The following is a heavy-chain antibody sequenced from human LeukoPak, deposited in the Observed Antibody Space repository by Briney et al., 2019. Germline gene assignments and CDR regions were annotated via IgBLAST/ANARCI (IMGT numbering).Heavy chain of an antibody. CDR3: ARALGQAAAGIMVY. D-gene: IGHD6-13*01. Sequence: GGSLRLSCAASGFTFSSYSMNWVRQTPGKGLEWVSSISSSSSYIYYADSVKGRFTISRDNAKNSLYLQMNSLRAEDTAVYYCARALGQAAAGIMVYWGQGTLVTVSS. CDR1: GFTFSSYS. J-gene: IGHJ4*02. V-gene: IGHV3-21*01. CDR2: ISSSSSYI.